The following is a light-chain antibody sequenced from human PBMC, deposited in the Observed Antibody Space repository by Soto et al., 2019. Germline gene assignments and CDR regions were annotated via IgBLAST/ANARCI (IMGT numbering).Light chain of an antibody. CDR1: QSVRSDS. CDR3: QEYATSPPYT. CDR2: GAS. Sequence: IVLTQSPGTLSLSPGERATLSCRASQSVRSDSLAWYQQKPGQSPRLLIYGASNRATGIPDRFSGSGSGADFTLTITILEPEDFVVYYCQEYATSPPYTFGQGTKLEIK. V-gene: IGKV3-20*01. J-gene: IGKJ2*01.